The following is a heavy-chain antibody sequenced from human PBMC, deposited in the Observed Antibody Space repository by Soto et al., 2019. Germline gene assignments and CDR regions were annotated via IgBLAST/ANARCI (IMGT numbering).Heavy chain of an antibody. J-gene: IGHJ4*02. V-gene: IGHV3-23*01. CDR2: ISGRVSDT. D-gene: IGHD4-17*01. CDR1: GFTFSSYG. Sequence: EVQLLESGGGLVQPGGSLRVSCAASGFTFSSYGMSWFRQPPGKGLEWVSVISGRVSDTYYADSVKGRFTVSRDNSKNTLYLQMNSLRAEETAVYFCAKHIGTLTGTSDYWGQGTLVTVFS. CDR3: AKHIGTLTGTSDY.